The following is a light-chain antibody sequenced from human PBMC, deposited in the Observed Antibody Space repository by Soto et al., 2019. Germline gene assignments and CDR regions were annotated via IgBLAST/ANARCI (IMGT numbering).Light chain of an antibody. CDR3: SSYTGSNTYV. CDR1: SSDVGAYNF. V-gene: IGLV2-14*01. J-gene: IGLJ1*01. CDR2: EVS. Sequence: QSVLTQPASVSGSPGQSITISCTRTSSDVGAYNFVSWYQQHPGKAPKLMIYEVSNRPSGVSDRFSGSKSGNTASLTISGLQAEDEADYCCSSYTGSNTYVFGTGTKVTVL.